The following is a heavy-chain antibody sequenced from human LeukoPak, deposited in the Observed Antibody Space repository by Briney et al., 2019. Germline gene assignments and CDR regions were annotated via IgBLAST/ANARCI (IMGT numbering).Heavy chain of an antibody. J-gene: IGHJ3*02. CDR3: ASCPGPEDAFDI. D-gene: IGHD3-10*02. V-gene: IGHV1-69*13. CDR1: GGTFSSYA. Sequence: GASVKVSCKASGGTFSSYAISWVRQAPGQGLEWMGGIIPIFGTANYAQKFQGRVTITADESTSTAYMELSSLRSEDTAVYYCASCPGPEDAFDIWGQGTMVTVSS. CDR2: IIPIFGTA.